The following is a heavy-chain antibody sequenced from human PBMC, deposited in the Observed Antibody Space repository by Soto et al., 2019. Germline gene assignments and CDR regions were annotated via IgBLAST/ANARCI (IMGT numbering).Heavy chain of an antibody. J-gene: IGHJ4*02. Sequence: QVQVVESGGGVVQPGKSLRLSCAASGFTFSSYDMHWVRQAPGKGLEWVAVIRYDGSNKYYVDSVKGRFTISRDSSKNTGYLQMNSLRAEDTAVYYCAREGYCSSTTCYFDYWGQGTLVTVSS. CDR3: AREGYCSSTTCYFDY. CDR1: GFTFSSYD. CDR2: IRYDGSNK. V-gene: IGHV3-33*01. D-gene: IGHD2-2*01.